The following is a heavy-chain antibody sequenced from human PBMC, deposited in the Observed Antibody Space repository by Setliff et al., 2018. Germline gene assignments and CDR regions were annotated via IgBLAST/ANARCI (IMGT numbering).Heavy chain of an antibody. CDR1: GYTFTGYY. J-gene: IGHJ4*02. V-gene: IGHV1-2*06. Sequence: EASVKVSCKASGYTFTGYYMHWVRQAPGQGLEWMGRINPNSGGTNYAQKFQGRVTMTRDTSISTAYMELSRLRSDDTAVYYCAKDGVGAKYYFDYWGQGTLVTVSS. CDR3: AKDGVGAKYYFDY. CDR2: INPNSGGT. D-gene: IGHD1-26*01.